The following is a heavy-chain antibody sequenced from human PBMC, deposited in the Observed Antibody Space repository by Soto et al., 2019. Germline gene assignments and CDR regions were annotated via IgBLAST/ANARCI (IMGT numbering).Heavy chain of an antibody. V-gene: IGHV1-3*01. D-gene: IGHD2-15*01. J-gene: IGHJ1*01. CDR1: GYTFTSYA. CDR2: INAGNGNT. CDR3: ARTDYCSGGSCSEYFQH. Sequence: QVQLVQSGAEMKKPGASVKVSCKASGYTFTSYAMHWVRQAPGQRLEWMGWINAGNGNTKYSQKFQGRVTITRDTSASTAYMELSSLRSEDTAVYYCARTDYCSGGSCSEYFQHWGQGTLVTVSS.